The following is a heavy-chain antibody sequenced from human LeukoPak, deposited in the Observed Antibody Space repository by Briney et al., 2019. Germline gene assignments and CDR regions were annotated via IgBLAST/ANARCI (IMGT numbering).Heavy chain of an antibody. D-gene: IGHD3-22*01. Sequence: GASVKGSCKASGYTFTSYDINWVRQAPGQGLECVGWMNPHSGNTGYAQKFQGRVTITRNTSISTAYMELSSLRSEDTAVYYCARGAFHYYDSSGYTYYFDYWGQGTLVTVSS. J-gene: IGHJ4*02. CDR1: GYTFTSYD. CDR3: ARGAFHYYDSSGYTYYFDY. V-gene: IGHV1-8*03. CDR2: MNPHSGNT.